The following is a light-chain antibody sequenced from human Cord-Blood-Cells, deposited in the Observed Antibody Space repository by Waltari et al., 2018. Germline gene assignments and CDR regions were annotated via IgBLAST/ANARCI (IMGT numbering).Light chain of an antibody. CDR1: QSVLYSSNNKNY. J-gene: IGKJ1*01. V-gene: IGKV4-1*01. Sequence: DIVMTQSPDSLAASLGERATINWKSSQSVLYSSNNKNYLAWYQQKPGQPPKLLIDWASTRESGVPDRFSGSGSGTDFTLTISSLQAEDVAVYYCQQYYSTPQWTFGQGTKVEIK. CDR3: QQYYSTPQWT. CDR2: WAS.